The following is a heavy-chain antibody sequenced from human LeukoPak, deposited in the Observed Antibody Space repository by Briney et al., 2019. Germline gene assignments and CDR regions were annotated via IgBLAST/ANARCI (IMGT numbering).Heavy chain of an antibody. J-gene: IGHJ6*03. CDR2: IYYSGST. D-gene: IGHD3-22*01. V-gene: IGHV4-39*01. CDR1: GGSISSSSYY. Sequence: PSETLSLTCTVSGGSISSSSYYWGWIRQPPGKGLVWLGSIYYSGSTYYNPSLKSRVTISVDTSKNQFSLKLSSVTVADTAVYYCARLYYDSSGYYFRNYYYMDVWGKGTTVTVSS. CDR3: ARLYYDSSGYYFRNYYYMDV.